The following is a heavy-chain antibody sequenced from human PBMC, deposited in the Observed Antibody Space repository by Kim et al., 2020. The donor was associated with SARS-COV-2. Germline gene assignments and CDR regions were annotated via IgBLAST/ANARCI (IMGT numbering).Heavy chain of an antibody. D-gene: IGHD4-17*01. J-gene: IGHJ4*02. CDR3: ARERDDYGDYCLDY. Sequence: YADSGKGRFTISRDNAKNSLYLQMNSLRDEDTAVYYCARERDDYGDYCLDYWGQGTLVTVSS. V-gene: IGHV3-48*02.